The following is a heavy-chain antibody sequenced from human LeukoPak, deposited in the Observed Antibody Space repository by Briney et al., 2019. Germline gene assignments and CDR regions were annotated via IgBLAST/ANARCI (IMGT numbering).Heavy chain of an antibody. CDR2: IYYSGST. Sequence: SETLSLTCTVSGGSISSGGYYWSWIRQHPGKGPEWIGYIYYSGSTNYNPSLKSRVTISVDTSKNQFSLKLSSVTAADTAVYYCARDSSSWLNYYYGMDVWGQGTTVTVSS. CDR3: ARDSSSWLNYYYGMDV. J-gene: IGHJ6*02. V-gene: IGHV4-61*08. CDR1: GGSISSGGYY. D-gene: IGHD6-13*01.